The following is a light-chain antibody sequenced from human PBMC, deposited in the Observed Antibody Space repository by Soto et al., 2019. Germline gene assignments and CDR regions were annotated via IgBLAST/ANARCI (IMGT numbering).Light chain of an antibody. CDR3: SSYAGSNIVV. CDR1: SSDVGGYNF. CDR2: EVS. Sequence: QSALTQPPSASGSPGQSVTISCTRTSSDVGGYNFVSWYQQHPGKAPKLVIYEVSERPSGVPDRFSGSKSGNTASLTVSGLQAEDEADYYCSSYAGSNIVVFGGGTKVTVL. J-gene: IGLJ2*01. V-gene: IGLV2-8*01.